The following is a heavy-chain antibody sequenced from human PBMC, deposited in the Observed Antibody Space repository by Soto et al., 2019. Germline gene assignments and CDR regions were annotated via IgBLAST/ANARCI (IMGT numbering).Heavy chain of an antibody. J-gene: IGHJ6*02. D-gene: IGHD3-22*01. V-gene: IGHV4-30-2*01. CDR1: GVSVTTGVYS. CDR2: IYHSGST. Sequence: SGTLSLTCAVAGVSVTTGVYSSIWIRQPPGKGLEWIGYIYHSGSTYYNPSLKSRVTISVDRSKHQFSLKLSSVTAADTAVYYCARDGYSSGFYYYYAMDVWGQGTTVT. CDR3: ARDGYSSGFYYYYAMDV.